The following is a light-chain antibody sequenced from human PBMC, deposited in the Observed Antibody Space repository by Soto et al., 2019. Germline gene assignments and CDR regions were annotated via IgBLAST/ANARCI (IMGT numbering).Light chain of an antibody. CDR2: EVI. Sequence: QSVLTQPPSASGSPGQSVTISCTGTSSDVGGYNYVSWYQQHPGKAPKLIIYEVIKRPSGVPDRFSGSKSGNTAPLTVSGLQAEDEADYYCSSYAGINTLVFGGGTQLTVL. V-gene: IGLV2-8*01. CDR3: SSYAGINTLV. CDR1: SSDVGGYNY. J-gene: IGLJ2*01.